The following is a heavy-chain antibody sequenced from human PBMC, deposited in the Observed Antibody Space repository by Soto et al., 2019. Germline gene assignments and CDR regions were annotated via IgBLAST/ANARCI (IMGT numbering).Heavy chain of an antibody. CDR1: SDSTSTHN. CDR2: IYEGGST. J-gene: IGHJ4*02. D-gene: IGHD3-9*01. V-gene: IGHV4-59*08. CDR3: ARGVPGTGYYGPFDY. Sequence: PSETLSLACTVSSDSTSTHNWSWIRQTPGKGLEWIGYIYEGGSTDYNPSLKSRVTISVDTSKNQFSLKLNSVTAADTAVYFCARGVPGTGYYGPFDYWGQGTLVTVSS.